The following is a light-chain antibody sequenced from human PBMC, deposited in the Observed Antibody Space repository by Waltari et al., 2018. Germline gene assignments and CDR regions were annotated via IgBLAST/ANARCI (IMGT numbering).Light chain of an antibody. CDR1: SSDVGTYNL. V-gene: IGLV2-23*02. CDR3: CSYNDGPYV. Sequence: QSALTQPASVSGSPGQSITIPCTGTSSDVGTYNLVSWYQPHPGKAPKLMIYEVTKRPSGVSSRFSASRSGNTASLTITGLQAEDEADYYCCSYNDGPYVFGTGTKVTVL. J-gene: IGLJ1*01. CDR2: EVT.